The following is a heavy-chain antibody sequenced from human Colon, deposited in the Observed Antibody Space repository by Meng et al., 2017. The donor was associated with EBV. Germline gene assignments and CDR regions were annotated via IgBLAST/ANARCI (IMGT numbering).Heavy chain of an antibody. J-gene: IGHJ5*02. V-gene: IGHV4-4*02. CDR2: IFHSGST. Sequence: QVARQESGPGLGKTSGTPPLTCAVAGGPISSNIWGRWVRQPPGKGLEWIGEIFHSGSTKHNPSLKSRVTMSMDKSKNQFSLRLSSVTAADTAVYYCASSDYYGSGSYYPWGQGTLVTVSS. D-gene: IGHD3-10*01. CDR1: GGPISSNIW. CDR3: ASSDYYGSGSYYP.